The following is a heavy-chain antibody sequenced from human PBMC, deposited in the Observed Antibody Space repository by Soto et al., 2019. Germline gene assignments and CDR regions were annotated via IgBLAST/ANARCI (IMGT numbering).Heavy chain of an antibody. CDR1: GYTFTRYD. D-gene: IGHD2-15*01. Sequence: QVQLVQSGAEVKKPGASVKLSCKTSGYTFTRYDINWVRQAPGQGLEWVGWTNPKSGYTGSAQKFQGRITMTRDSSITPAYRELNSLTSDDTAVYYCARTDGSLDSWGQGTLVTVSS. V-gene: IGHV1-8*01. CDR2: TNPKSGYT. CDR3: ARTDGSLDS. J-gene: IGHJ4*02.